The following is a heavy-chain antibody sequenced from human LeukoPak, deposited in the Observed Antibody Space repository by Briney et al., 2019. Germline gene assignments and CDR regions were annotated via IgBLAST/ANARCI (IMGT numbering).Heavy chain of an antibody. J-gene: IGHJ4*02. V-gene: IGHV1-69*04. D-gene: IGHD3-9*01. Sequence: SVKVSCRASGGTFSSYAISWVRQAPGQGLEWMGRIIPILGIANYAQKFQGRVTITADKSTSTAYMELSSLRSEDTAVYYCASNYVILTGYHFDYRGQGTLVTVSS. CDR1: GGTFSSYA. CDR3: ASNYVILTGYHFDY. CDR2: IIPILGIA.